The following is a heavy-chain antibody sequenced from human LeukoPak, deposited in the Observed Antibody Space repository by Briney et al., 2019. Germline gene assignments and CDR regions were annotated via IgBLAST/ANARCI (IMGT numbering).Heavy chain of an antibody. CDR3: VRGNVFYDY. J-gene: IGHJ4*02. CDR1: GFTFSSCA. V-gene: IGHV3-53*01. CDR2: IYSGGST. Sequence: GGSLRLSCAASGFTFSSCAMSWVRQAPGKGLEWVSVIYSGGSTYHADSVKGRFTISRDNSKNTLYLQMSSLRAEDTAVYYCVRGNVFYDYWGQGTLVTVSS. D-gene: IGHD2-21*01.